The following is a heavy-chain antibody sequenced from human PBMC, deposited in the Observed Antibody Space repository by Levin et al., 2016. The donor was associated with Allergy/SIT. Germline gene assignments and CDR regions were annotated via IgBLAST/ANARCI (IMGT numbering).Heavy chain of an antibody. CDR2: IDPSDSYT. Sequence: GESLKISCKGSGYSFTSYWISWVRQMPGKGLEWMGRIDPSDSYTNYSPSFQGHVTISADKSISTAYLQWSSLKASDTAMYYCARTGRLLWFGEQKTRYYGMDVWGQGTTVTVSS. CDR3: ARTGRLLWFGEQKTRYYGMDV. V-gene: IGHV5-10-1*01. D-gene: IGHD3-10*01. CDR1: GYSFTSYW. J-gene: IGHJ6*02.